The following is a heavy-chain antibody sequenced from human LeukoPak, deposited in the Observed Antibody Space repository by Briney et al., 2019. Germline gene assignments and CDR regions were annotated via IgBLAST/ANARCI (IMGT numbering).Heavy chain of an antibody. V-gene: IGHV3-15*01. D-gene: IGHD3-22*01. J-gene: IGHJ4*02. CDR1: GFTFSSYA. CDR2: IKSKTDGGTT. Sequence: GGSLRLSCAASGFTFSSYAMSWVRQTPGKGLEWVGRIKSKTDGGTTDYAAPVKGRFTISRDDSKNTLYLQMNSLKTEDTAVYYCTTDYYYDSSGYYSGDYWGQGTLVTVSS. CDR3: TTDYYYDSSGYYSGDY.